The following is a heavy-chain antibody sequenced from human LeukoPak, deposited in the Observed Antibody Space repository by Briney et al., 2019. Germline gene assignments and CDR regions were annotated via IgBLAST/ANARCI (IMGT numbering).Heavy chain of an antibody. V-gene: IGHV3-30*04. D-gene: IGHD5-18*01. CDR1: GFTFSSYA. CDR2: ISYDGSNK. Sequence: GRSLRLSCAASGFTFSSYAMHWVRQAPGKGLEWVAVISYDGSNKYYADSVKGRFTISRDNSKNTLYLQMNSLRAEDTAVYYCAKSSGYSYAIDYWGQGTLVTVSS. J-gene: IGHJ4*02. CDR3: AKSSGYSYAIDY.